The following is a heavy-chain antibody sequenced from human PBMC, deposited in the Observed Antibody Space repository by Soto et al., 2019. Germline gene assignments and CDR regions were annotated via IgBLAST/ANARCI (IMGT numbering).Heavy chain of an antibody. Sequence: PGGSLRLSCAASGFTFSSYGMHWVRQAPGKGLGWVAVISYDGSNKYYADSVKGRFTISRDNSKNTLYLQMNSLRAEDTAVYYCAKDLRVLIVYAYGDYCDVMDVCGRG. J-gene: IGHJ3*01. CDR3: AKDLRVLIVYAYGDYCDVMDV. D-gene: IGHD3-16*01. V-gene: IGHV3-30*18. CDR2: ISYDGSNK. CDR1: GFTFSSYG.